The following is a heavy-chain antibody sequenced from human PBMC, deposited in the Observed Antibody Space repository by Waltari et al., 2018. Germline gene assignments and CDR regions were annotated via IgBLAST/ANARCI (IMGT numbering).Heavy chain of an antibody. CDR3: GKTRGGDARGIDY. Sequence: VQVLESGGGLVQPGGSLRLSCAASAFTFSPSAMTWVRQAPGEGLEWVSGIDASGAYTYYADSVKGRFTISRDNSKSTVDLQMNSLRDDDTAIYYCGKTRGGDARGIDYWGQGTLVTVSS. CDR1: AFTFSPSA. V-gene: IGHV3-23*01. D-gene: IGHD2-21*02. CDR2: IDASGAYT. J-gene: IGHJ4*02.